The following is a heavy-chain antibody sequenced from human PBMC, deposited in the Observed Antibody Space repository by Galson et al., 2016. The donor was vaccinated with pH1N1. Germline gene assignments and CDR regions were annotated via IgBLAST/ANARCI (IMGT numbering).Heavy chain of an antibody. V-gene: IGHV4-59*01. J-gene: IGHJ4*02. D-gene: IGHD2-21*02. Sequence: SETLSLTCTVSGDSINRNYWSWIRQPPGKGPEWIGYIYYSGTTSYNPSLKSRITISVDSSQGQFSLKLTSVTAADTAVYYCARGGGDLDSWGQGTLVTVSS. CDR2: IYYSGTT. CDR1: GDSINRNY. CDR3: ARGGGDLDS.